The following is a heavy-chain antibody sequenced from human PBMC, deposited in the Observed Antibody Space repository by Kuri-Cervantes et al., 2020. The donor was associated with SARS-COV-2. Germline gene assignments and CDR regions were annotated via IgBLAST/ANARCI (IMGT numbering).Heavy chain of an antibody. CDR3: AREEEVAGAMRGLFQNFGLDV. CDR1: GFTSSSYA. V-gene: IGHV3-7*04. D-gene: IGHD2-2*01. Sequence: GESLKISCAASGFTSSSYAMSWVRQAPGKGLEWVANIKKDGSEKNYVDSVKGRFTISRDNAKKSLYLQMNSLRDDDTAVYYCAREEEVAGAMRGLFQNFGLDVWGQGTTVTVSS. J-gene: IGHJ6*02. CDR2: IKKDGSEK.